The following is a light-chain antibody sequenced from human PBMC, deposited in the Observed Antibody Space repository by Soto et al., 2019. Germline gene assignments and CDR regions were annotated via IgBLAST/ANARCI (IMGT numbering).Light chain of an antibody. CDR1: SSNIGSNY. CDR2: RNN. V-gene: IGLV1-47*01. Sequence: QSVPTQPPSASGTPGQRVTCSCSGSSSNIGSNYVYWYQQLPGTAPKLLIYRNNQRPSGVPDRFSGSKSGTSASLAISGLRSEDEADYYCAAWDDSLSGGVFGGETKVTVL. J-gene: IGLJ2*01. CDR3: AAWDDSLSGGV.